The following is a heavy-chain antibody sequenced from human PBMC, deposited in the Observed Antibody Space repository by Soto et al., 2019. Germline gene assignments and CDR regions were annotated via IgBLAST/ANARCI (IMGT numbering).Heavy chain of an antibody. D-gene: IGHD6-6*01. V-gene: IGHV4-34*01. CDR2: INHSGST. CDR1: GGSFSGYY. Sequence: QVQLQQWGAGLLKPSETLSLTCAVYGGSFSGYYWSWIRQPPGKGLEWIGEINHSGSTNYNPSLKSRVPISVDTSKNQFSLKLSSVTAADTAVYYCARVRRQLDAFDIWGQGTMVTVSS. J-gene: IGHJ3*02. CDR3: ARVRRQLDAFDI.